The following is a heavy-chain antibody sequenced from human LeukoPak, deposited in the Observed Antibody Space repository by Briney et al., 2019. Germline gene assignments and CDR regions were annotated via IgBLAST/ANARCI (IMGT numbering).Heavy chain of an antibody. CDR2: MNPNSGNT. CDR3: ARRGRIAAAGRVNWFDP. D-gene: IGHD6-13*01. J-gene: IGHJ5*02. CDR1: GYTFTSYD. V-gene: IGHV1-8*01. Sequence: ASVKVSCKASGYTFTSYDINWVRQATGQGLEWMGWMNPNSGNTGYAQKFQGRVTMTRNTSISTAYMELSGLRSEDTAVYYCARRGRIAAAGRVNWFDPWGQGTLVTVSS.